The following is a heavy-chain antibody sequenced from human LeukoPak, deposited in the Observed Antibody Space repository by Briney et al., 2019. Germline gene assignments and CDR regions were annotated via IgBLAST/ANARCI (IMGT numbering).Heavy chain of an antibody. J-gene: IGHJ5*02. V-gene: IGHV3-21*01. CDR3: AKCSGGNCYHSDDH. CDR2: ISSGSRYI. D-gene: IGHD2-15*01. CDR1: GFTFSNYG. Sequence: RSGGSLRLSCAASGFTFSNYGMHWVRQAPGKGLEWVSSISSGSRYIYYADSVKGRFTISRDNAKDSLYLQMNSLRAEDTAVYYCAKCSGGNCYHSDDHWGQGTLVTVSP.